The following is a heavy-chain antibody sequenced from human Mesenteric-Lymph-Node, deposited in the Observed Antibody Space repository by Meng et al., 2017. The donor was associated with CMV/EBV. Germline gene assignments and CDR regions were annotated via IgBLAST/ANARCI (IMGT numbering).Heavy chain of an antibody. CDR2: INPSGGST. D-gene: IGHD3-10*01. CDR3: ARGGVGEPLGHYYYYGMDI. Sequence: ASVKVSCKASGYTFTSYYMHWVRQAPGQGLEWMGIINPSGGSTSYAQKFQGRVTMTRDTSTSTVYMELSSLRSEDTAVYYCARGGVGEPLGHYYYYGMDIWGQGTTVTVSS. CDR1: GYTFTSYY. J-gene: IGHJ6*02. V-gene: IGHV1-46*01.